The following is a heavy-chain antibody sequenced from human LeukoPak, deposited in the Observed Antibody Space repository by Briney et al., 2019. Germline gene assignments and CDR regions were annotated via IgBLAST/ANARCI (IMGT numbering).Heavy chain of an antibody. CDR3: ARVMASDRNYYGPGMGWGAFDI. CDR2: INSDGSST. Sequence: GGSLRLSCAASGFTFSSYWMHWVRQAPGKGLVWVSRINSDGSSTSYADSVKGRFTISRDNAKNTLYLQMNSLRAEDTAVYYCARVMASDRNYYGPGMGWGAFDIWGQGTMVTVSS. J-gene: IGHJ3*02. D-gene: IGHD3-10*01. V-gene: IGHV3-74*01. CDR1: GFTFSSYW.